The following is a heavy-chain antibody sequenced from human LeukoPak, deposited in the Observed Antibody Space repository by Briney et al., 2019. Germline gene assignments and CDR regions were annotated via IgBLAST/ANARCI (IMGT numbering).Heavy chain of an antibody. J-gene: IGHJ4*02. D-gene: IGHD3-3*01. CDR1: GYTSTNYD. CDR2: ISAYNGNI. CDR3: AREGFWSGYAADY. Sequence: ASVTVSCKASGYTSTNYDISWVRQAPGQGLEWMGSISAYNGNIKYAQNVQGRVAMTTDTSTSTAYMELRSLRSDDTAVYYCAREGFWSGYAADYWGQGTLVTVSS. V-gene: IGHV1-18*01.